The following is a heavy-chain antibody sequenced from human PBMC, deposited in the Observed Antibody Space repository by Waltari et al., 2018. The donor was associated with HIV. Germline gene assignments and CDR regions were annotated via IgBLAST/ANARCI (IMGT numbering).Heavy chain of an antibody. D-gene: IGHD6-13*01. CDR2: ISSSGTFT. CDR3: ARDSRDNSWSLNFFDP. V-gene: IGHV3-21*01. Sequence: EVQLVESGGGPVKPGGSLRLSCRASGFTFNSYSLNWVRQAPGKVLEWISSISSSGTFTHYADSVKGRFTISRDNANKSVYLQMNSLRAEDTAVYYCARDSRDNSWSLNFFDPWGQGTLVTVSS. CDR1: GFTFNSYS. J-gene: IGHJ5*02.